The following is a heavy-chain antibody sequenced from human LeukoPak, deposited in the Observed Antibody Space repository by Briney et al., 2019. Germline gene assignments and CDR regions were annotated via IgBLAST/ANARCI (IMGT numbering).Heavy chain of an antibody. CDR3: ARHAELYFFDY. D-gene: IGHD2-2*01. CDR2: ISVSSGNT. J-gene: IGHJ4*02. Sequence: GGSLRLSCAASGFTFSDYSMSWIRQAPGMGLEWVSYISVSSGNTNYADSVKGRFTISRDNAKNLLYLQMSSLRAEDTAVYYCARHAELYFFDYWGQGTLVTVSS. CDR1: GFTFSDYS. V-gene: IGHV3-11*03.